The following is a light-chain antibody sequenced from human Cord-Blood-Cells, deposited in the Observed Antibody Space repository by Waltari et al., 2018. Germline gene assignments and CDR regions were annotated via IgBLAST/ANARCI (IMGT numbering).Light chain of an antibody. Sequence: QSALTQPRSVSGSSGQSVTISCTGTSSDVGGYNYFSWYQQHPGKAPKLMIYDVSKRPSGVPDRISGSKSRNTAALTISGLQAEDEADYYCCSYAGSYTVVFGGGTKLTVL. CDR3: CSYAGSYTVV. J-gene: IGLJ2*01. CDR2: DVS. CDR1: SSDVGGYNY. V-gene: IGLV2-11*01.